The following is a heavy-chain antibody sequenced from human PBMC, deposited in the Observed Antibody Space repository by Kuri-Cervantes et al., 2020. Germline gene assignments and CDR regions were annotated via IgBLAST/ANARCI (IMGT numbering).Heavy chain of an antibody. CDR2: IKSKTDGGTT. Sequence: GESLKISCAASGFTFSNAWMSWVRQAPGKGLEWVGRIKSKTDGGTTDYAAPVKGRFTISRDDSKNTLYLQMNSLKTEDTAVYYCTTARYCGGDCYPLDAFDIWGQGTMVTVSS. D-gene: IGHD2-21*02. CDR1: GFTFSNAW. CDR3: TTARYCGGDCYPLDAFDI. J-gene: IGHJ3*02. V-gene: IGHV3-15*01.